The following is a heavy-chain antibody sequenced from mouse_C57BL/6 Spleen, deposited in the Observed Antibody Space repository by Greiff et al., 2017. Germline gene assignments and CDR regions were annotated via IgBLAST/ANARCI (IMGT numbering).Heavy chain of an antibody. V-gene: IGHV5-17*01. CDR3: ARPLAYGNYEGFAY. CDR1: GFTFRDYG. J-gene: IGHJ3*01. D-gene: IGHD2-1*01. CDR2: ISSGSSTI. Sequence: EVMLVESGGGLVKPGGSLKLSCAASGFTFRDYGMHWVRPAPETGLEWVAYISSGSSTIYYADTVKGRFTISRDNAKNTLFLQMTSLRSEDTAMYYCARPLAYGNYEGFAYWGQGTLVTVSA.